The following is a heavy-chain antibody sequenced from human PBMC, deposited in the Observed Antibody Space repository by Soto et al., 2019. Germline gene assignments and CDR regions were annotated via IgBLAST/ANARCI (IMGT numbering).Heavy chain of an antibody. V-gene: IGHV3-30-3*01. CDR2: ISYDGDNK. J-gene: IGHJ6*02. Sequence: QVQLVESGGGVVQPGRSLRLSCAASGFTFSYYALNWVRQAPGKGLEWVAVISYDGDNKYIAEAVKSRITISRDNPKNTVSLQMNSLRTAVTAMYFCATATTISAFSDMDAWRQRTTVNVPS. CDR1: GFTFSYYA. CDR3: ATATTISAFSDMDA. D-gene: IGHD1-1*01.